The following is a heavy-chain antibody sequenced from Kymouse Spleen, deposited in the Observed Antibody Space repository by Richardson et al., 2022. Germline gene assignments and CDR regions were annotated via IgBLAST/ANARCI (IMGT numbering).Heavy chain of an antibody. D-gene: IGHD3-10*01. Sequence: EVQLVESGGGLVQPGGSLRLSCAASGFTFSSYWMHWVRQAPGKGLVWVSRINSDGSSTSYADSVKGRFTISRDNAKNTLYLQMNSLRAEDTAVYYCARKGIWGYGSGSYYPLYYYYYGMDVWGQGTTVTVSS. CDR1: GFTFSSYW. J-gene: IGHJ6*02. CDR3: ARKGIWGYGSGSYYPLYYYYYGMDV. CDR2: INSDGSST. V-gene: IGHV3-74*01.